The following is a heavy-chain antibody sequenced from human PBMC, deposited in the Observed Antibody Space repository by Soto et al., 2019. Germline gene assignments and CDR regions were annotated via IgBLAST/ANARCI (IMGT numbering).Heavy chain of an antibody. D-gene: IGHD4-17*01. V-gene: IGHV3-23*01. CDR1: GSTFAHQA. Sequence: PGGSLRLSCAAPGSTFAHQAMSWVRQAPGTGLEWVSAVSGSGGGTYYADSVKGRFTISRDNAKNSLYLQVNSLRAEDTAVYYCARSMTTVTTEAFDIWGQGTMVTVSS. J-gene: IGHJ3*02. CDR3: ARSMTTVTTEAFDI. CDR2: VSGSGGGT.